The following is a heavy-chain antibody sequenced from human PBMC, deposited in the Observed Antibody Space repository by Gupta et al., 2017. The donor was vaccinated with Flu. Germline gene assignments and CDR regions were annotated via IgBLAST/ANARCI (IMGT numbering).Heavy chain of an antibody. CDR3: ARTPHYDRTGYVVGGYSLDH. V-gene: IGHV1-69*06. CDR1: GGTFNNYA. J-gene: IGHJ4*02. Sequence: QVQLMQSGAEMKGTGSSVKVSCKASGGTFNNYAITWVRQAPGQGLEWVGTIIAFYGRGNNADKFEGRVTLSADRYTNTAYMELSNLRSEDTAVYYCARTPHYDRTGYVVGGYSLDHWGQGTLITVSP. CDR2: IIAFYGRG. D-gene: IGHD3-9*01.